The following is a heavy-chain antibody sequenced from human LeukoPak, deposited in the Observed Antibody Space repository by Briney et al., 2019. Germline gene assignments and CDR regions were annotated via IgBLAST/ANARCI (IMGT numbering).Heavy chain of an antibody. Sequence: GGSLRLSCAASGFTFSSYAMHWVRQAPGKGLEWVAVISYDGSNKYYADSVKGRFTISRDNSKNTLYLQMNSLRAEDTALYYCARVRILGYCSSTSCHDAFDIWGQGTMVTVSS. CDR1: GFTFSSYA. J-gene: IGHJ3*02. CDR2: ISYDGSNK. V-gene: IGHV3-30-3*01. D-gene: IGHD2-2*01. CDR3: ARVRILGYCSSTSCHDAFDI.